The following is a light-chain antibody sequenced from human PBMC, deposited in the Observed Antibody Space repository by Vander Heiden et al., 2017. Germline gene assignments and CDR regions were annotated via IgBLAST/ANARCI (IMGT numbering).Light chain of an antibody. CDR2: WAS. Sequence: DIVMTQSSDALAVSLGARATINCKSSQSVLYSSNNKNYLAWYQQKPGQPPKLLIYWASTREAGVPDRFSGSGSGTDFTLTISSLQAEDVAVYFCQQDDSTPQTFGQGTKVEIE. V-gene: IGKV4-1*01. CDR1: QSVLYSSNNKNY. J-gene: IGKJ1*01. CDR3: QQDDSTPQT.